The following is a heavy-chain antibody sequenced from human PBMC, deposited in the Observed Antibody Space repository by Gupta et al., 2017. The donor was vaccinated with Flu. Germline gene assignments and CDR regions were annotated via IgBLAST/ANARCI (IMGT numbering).Heavy chain of an antibody. CDR1: GFIFNEYN. V-gene: IGHV3-21*04. D-gene: IGHD5-18*01. J-gene: IGHJ4*02. CDR3: AAWTQLWSPHY. Sequence: DVQLVESGGGLVKLGGSLRLSCAVPGFIFNEYNMNLLLPAPGTGLEGVAYINGEGTVRKYAESVNGRYTIARDNARDSLFLQMDALRTEDTAIYYCAAWTQLWSPHYWGQGTQVTVSA. CDR2: INGEGTVR.